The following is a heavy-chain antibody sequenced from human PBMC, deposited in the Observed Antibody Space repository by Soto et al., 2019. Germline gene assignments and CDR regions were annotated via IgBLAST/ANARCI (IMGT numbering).Heavy chain of an antibody. CDR3: ARDRVVVVAAPNWFDP. CDR1: GFTFSSYS. J-gene: IGHJ5*02. CDR2: ISSSSSTI. V-gene: IGHV3-48*01. D-gene: IGHD2-15*01. Sequence: GSLRLSCAASGFTFSSYSMNWVRQAPGKGLEWVSYISSSSSTIYYADSVKGRFTISRDNAKNSLYLQMNSLRAEDTAVYYCARDRVVVVAAPNWFDPWGQGTLVTVSS.